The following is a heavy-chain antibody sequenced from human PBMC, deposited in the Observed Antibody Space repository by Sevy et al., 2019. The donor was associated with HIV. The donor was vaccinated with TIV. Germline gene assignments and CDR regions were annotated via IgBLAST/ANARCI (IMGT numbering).Heavy chain of an antibody. CDR1: GFTFRAYA. CDR3: SRWGSDYIRDY. V-gene: IGHV3-49*04. Sequence: GGSLRLSCSTSGFTFRAYAISWVRQAPGKGLEWVGLIRNAPYGEATEYGASVEGRFFLSRDDSKSVAYLQMNSLYTEDTAVYYGSRWGSDYIRDYWGQGTLVTVSS. D-gene: IGHD4-17*01. CDR2: IRNAPYGEAT. J-gene: IGHJ4*02.